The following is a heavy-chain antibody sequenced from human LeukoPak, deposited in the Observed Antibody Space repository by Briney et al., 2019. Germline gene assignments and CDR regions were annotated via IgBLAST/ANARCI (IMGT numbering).Heavy chain of an antibody. CDR2: ISSSGSTI. Sequence: GGSLRLSCAASGFTFSDYYMSWIRQAPGKGLERVSYISSSGSTIYYADSVKGRFTVSRDNAKNSLYLQMNSLRAEDTAVYYCAGLTLSGSYLNSFDYWGQGTLVTVSS. V-gene: IGHV3-11*01. CDR1: GFTFSDYY. D-gene: IGHD3-10*01. J-gene: IGHJ4*02. CDR3: AGLTLSGSYLNSFDY.